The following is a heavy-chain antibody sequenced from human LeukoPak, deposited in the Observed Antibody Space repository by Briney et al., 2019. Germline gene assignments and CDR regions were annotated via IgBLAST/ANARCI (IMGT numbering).Heavy chain of an antibody. Sequence: GGSLRLSCAASGFTFSSYSMNWVRQAPGKGLEWLSYISSSSSAIYYADSVKGRFTISRDNARNSLYLQMNSLRAEDTAVYYCARVIGSYGDSAYWGQGTLVTVSS. D-gene: IGHD1-26*01. J-gene: IGHJ4*02. CDR1: GFTFSSYS. CDR3: ARVIGSYGDSAY. V-gene: IGHV3-48*04. CDR2: ISSSSSAI.